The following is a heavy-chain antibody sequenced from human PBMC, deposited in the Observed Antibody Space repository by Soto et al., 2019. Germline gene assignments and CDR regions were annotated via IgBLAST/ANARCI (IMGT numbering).Heavy chain of an antibody. D-gene: IGHD6-13*01. J-gene: IGHJ4*02. V-gene: IGHV4-39*01. CDR1: GGSISSSSYY. CDR3: ASRGSSSWYGC. Sequence: QLQLQESGPGLVKPSETLSLTCTVSGGSISSSSYYWGWIRQPPGKGLEWIGSIYYSVSTYYNPSLKSRATISVDTAKNRFSLKLRFVTAGDTAVYYCASRGSSSWYGCWGQGTLVTVSS. CDR2: IYYSVST.